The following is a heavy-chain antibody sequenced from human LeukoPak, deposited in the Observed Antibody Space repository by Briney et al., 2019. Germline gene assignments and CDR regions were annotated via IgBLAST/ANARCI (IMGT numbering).Heavy chain of an antibody. Sequence: GRSLRLSCVASGFTFSSYGMHWVRQAPGKGLEWVAVISYDGSNKYYADSVKGRFTISRDNSKNTLYLQMNSLRAEDTAVYYCAKLVGFTSNFDYWGQGTLVTVSS. J-gene: IGHJ4*02. CDR3: AKLVGFTSNFDY. CDR2: ISYDGSNK. V-gene: IGHV3-30*18. D-gene: IGHD6-25*01. CDR1: GFTFSSYG.